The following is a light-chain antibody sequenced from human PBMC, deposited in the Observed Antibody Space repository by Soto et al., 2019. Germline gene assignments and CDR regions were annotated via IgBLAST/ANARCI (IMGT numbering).Light chain of an antibody. Sequence: EIVMTQSPATLSVSPGERATLSCRASQSVSDKLAWYQQKPGQAPRLLIYGAFNRATGIPARFSGSGSGTEFTLTISSLQSEDFAVYYCQQYNNWHLTFGGGTKVEIK. J-gene: IGKJ4*01. CDR1: QSVSDK. CDR2: GAF. CDR3: QQYNNWHLT. V-gene: IGKV3-15*01.